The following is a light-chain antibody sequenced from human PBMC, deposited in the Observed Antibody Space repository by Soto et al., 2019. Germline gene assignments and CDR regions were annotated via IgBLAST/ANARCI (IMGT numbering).Light chain of an antibody. J-gene: IGKJ5*01. CDR2: DAS. V-gene: IGKV3-20*01. CDR3: QQYGTLIT. CDR1: QSLGNTY. Sequence: EIVLTQSPGTLSLSPGERATLSCRASQSLGNTYLDWYQRKPGQAPRLLIYDASSRATDIPDRFSGSGAGTDFTLTISRLEPEDSAVYYCQQYGTLITFGQGTRLEIK.